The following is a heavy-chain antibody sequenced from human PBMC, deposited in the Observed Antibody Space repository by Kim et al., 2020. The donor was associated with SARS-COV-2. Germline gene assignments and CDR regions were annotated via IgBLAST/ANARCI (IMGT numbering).Heavy chain of an antibody. Sequence: ASVTVSCKASGYTFTSYDINWVRQATGQGLEWMGWMNPNSGNTGYAQKFQGRVTMTRNTSISTAYMELSSLRSEDTAVYYCARAGNGWFGPPREDYWGQGTLVTVSS. CDR1: GYTFTSYD. V-gene: IGHV1-8*01. CDR3: ARAGNGWFGPPREDY. J-gene: IGHJ4*02. CDR2: MNPNSGNT. D-gene: IGHD3-10*01.